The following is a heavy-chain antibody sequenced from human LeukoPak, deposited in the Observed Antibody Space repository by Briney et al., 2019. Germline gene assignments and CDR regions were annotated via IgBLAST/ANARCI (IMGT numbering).Heavy chain of an antibody. V-gene: IGHV1-46*01. D-gene: IGHD1-1*01. J-gene: IGHJ6*03. CDR3: ARDRATGTNYYYYYMDV. CDR2: INPSGGST. Sequence: GASVKVSCKASGYTFTSYYMHWVRQAPGQGLEWMGIINPSGGSTSYAQKFQGRVTMTRDMSTSTVYMELSSLRSEDTAVYYCARDRATGTNYYYYYMDVWGKGTTVTVSS. CDR1: GYTFTSYY.